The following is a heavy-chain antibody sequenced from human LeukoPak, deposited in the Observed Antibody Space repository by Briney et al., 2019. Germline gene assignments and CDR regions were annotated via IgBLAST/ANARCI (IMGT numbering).Heavy chain of an antibody. D-gene: IGHD6-19*01. CDR2: INPKSGGT. V-gene: IGHV1-2*06. J-gene: IGHJ6*03. CDR1: GYTFTGYY. CDR3: ARSWAGSSYYYMDV. Sequence: GASVKVSCKASGYTFTGYYMHWVRQAPGQGLEWMGRINPKSGGTNYAQKFQGRVTMTRDTSISTAYMELSRLRSDDTAVYYCARSWAGSSYYYMDVWGKGTTVTVSS.